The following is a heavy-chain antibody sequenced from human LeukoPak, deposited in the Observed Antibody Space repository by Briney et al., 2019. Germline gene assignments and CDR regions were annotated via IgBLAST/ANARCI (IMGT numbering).Heavy chain of an antibody. CDR2: IRYDGSNK. CDR3: AKSFDSYTVTTYFDY. CDR1: GFTFSSYG. V-gene: IGHV3-30*02. D-gene: IGHD4-17*01. Sequence: PGGSLRLSCAASGFTFSSYGMHWVRQAPGKGLEWVAFIRYDGSNKYYADSVKGRFTISRDNSKNTLYLQMNSLRAEDTAVYYCAKSFDSYTVTTYFDYWGQGTLVTVSS. J-gene: IGHJ4*02.